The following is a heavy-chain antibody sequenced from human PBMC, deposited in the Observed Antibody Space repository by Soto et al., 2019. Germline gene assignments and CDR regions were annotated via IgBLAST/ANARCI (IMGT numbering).Heavy chain of an antibody. Sequence: ASETLSLTCAVSGGSISSGGYSWSWIRQPPGKGLEWIGYIYHSGSTYYNPSLKSRVTISVDRSKNQFSLKLSSVTAADTAVYYCARGQVVAAKHWGQGTLVTVS. V-gene: IGHV4-30-2*01. CDR3: ARGQVVAAKH. CDR2: IYHSGST. J-gene: IGHJ4*02. D-gene: IGHD2-15*01. CDR1: GGSISSGGYS.